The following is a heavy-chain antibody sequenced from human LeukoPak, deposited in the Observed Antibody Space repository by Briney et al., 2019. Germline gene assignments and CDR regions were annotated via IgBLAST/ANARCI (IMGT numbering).Heavy chain of an antibody. CDR1: GGSISSYH. CDR2: IYDSGRT. CDR3: ARHPPQGYSSGLYYFDY. Sequence: PSETLSLTCTVSGGSISSYHWSWIRQPPGKGLEWIGYIYDSGRTNYNPSLKSRVTISVDTSKNQFSLKLSSVTAADTAVYYCARHPPQGYSSGLYYFDYWGQGTLVTVSS. D-gene: IGHD6-19*01. V-gene: IGHV4-59*08. J-gene: IGHJ4*02.